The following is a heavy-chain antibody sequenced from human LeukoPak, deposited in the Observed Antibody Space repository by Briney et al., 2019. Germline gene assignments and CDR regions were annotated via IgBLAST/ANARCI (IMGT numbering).Heavy chain of an antibody. J-gene: IGHJ5*02. CDR1: GLTSTSYW. V-gene: IGHV3-7*05. CDR2: INHDGTDK. Sequence: GSLRLSCAASGLTSTSYWMTWVRQAPGKGLHWVANINHDGTDKNYADSVKGRFTISRDNAKRSVFLQMNSLRAEDTGLYYCAREDWGPRFDPRGQGTLVTVSS. CDR3: AREDWGPRFDP. D-gene: IGHD7-27*01.